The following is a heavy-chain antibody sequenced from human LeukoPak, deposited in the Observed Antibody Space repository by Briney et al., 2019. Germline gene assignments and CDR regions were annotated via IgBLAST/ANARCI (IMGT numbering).Heavy chain of an antibody. J-gene: IGHJ4*02. CDR2: IYYSGST. D-gene: IGHD6-19*01. Sequence: KPSETLSLTCTVSGGSLSSSSYYWGWIRQPPGKGLEWIGSIYYSGSTYYNPSLKSRVTISVDTSKNQFSLKLSSVTAADTAVYYCASKAVAGTTYYFDYWGQGTLVTVSS. CDR1: GGSLSSSSYY. CDR3: ASKAVAGTTYYFDY. V-gene: IGHV4-39*01.